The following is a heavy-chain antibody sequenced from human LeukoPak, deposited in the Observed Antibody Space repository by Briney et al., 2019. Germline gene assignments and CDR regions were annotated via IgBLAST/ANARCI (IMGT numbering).Heavy chain of an antibody. D-gene: IGHD2-15*01. CDR2: IYYSGST. CDR3: ARDGYCSGGSCYYFDY. V-gene: IGHV4-30-4*01. Sequence: SQTLSLTCTVSGGSISSGDYYWSWIRQPPGKGLEWIGYIYYSGSTYYNPSLKSRVTISVDTSKNQFSLKLSSVTAADTAMYYCARDGYCSGGSCYYFDYWGQGTLVTVSS. J-gene: IGHJ4*02. CDR1: GGSISSGDYY.